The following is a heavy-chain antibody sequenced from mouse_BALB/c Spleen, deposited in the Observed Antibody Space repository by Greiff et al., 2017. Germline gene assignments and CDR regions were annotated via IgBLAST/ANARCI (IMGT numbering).Heavy chain of an antibody. CDR3: ARASYYGNWFAY. Sequence: QVQLQQSGAELARPGASVKLSCKASGYTFTSYWMQWVKQRPGQGLEWIGAIYPGDGDTRYTQKFKGKATLTADKSSSTAYMQLSSLASEDSAVYYCARASYYGNWFAYWGQGTLVTVSA. J-gene: IGHJ3*01. CDR1: GYTFTSYW. D-gene: IGHD2-10*01. V-gene: IGHV1-87*01. CDR2: IYPGDGDT.